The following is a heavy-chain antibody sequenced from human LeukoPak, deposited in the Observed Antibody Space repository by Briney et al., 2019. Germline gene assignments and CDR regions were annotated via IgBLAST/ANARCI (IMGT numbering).Heavy chain of an antibody. D-gene: IGHD5-24*01. V-gene: IGHV4-59*01. J-gene: IGHJ3*02. CDR1: GGSISSYY. Sequence: SETLSLTCTVSGGSISSYYGSWIRQPPGKGLEGIGYIYYSGSTNYNPSLKSRVTISVDTSKNQFSLKLSSVTPADTAVYYCARVGWLEAGYTLGDAFDIWGQGTMVTVSS. CDR2: IYYSGST. CDR3: ARVGWLEAGYTLGDAFDI.